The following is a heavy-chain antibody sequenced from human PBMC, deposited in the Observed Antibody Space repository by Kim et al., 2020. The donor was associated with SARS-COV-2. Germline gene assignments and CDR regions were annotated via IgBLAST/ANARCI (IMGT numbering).Heavy chain of an antibody. CDR3: ARGGHQWLGRFYYYYYM. J-gene: IGHJ6*03. CDR1: GFTFSSYA. D-gene: IGHD6-19*01. V-gene: IGHV3-30-3*01. Sequence: GGSLRLSCAASGFTFSSYAMHWVRQAPGKGLEWVAVISYDGSNKYYADSVKGRFTISRDNSKNTLYLQMNSLRAEDTAVYYCARGGHQWLGRFYYYYYM. CDR2: ISYDGSNK.